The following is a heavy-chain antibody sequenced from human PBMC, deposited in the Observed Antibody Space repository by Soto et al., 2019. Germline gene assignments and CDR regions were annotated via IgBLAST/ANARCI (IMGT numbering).Heavy chain of an antibody. D-gene: IGHD6-13*01. Sequence: EVLLLESGGGLVQPGGSLRLSCAASGFTFSNYDMGWVRQAPGKGLELVSFISGSGSGPYYADSVKGLFTISRDNAENTLYLQMNSLRVEDTPVYYCAKLQSWRALDYWGQGTLVTVSS. V-gene: IGHV3-23*01. CDR2: ISGSGSGP. CDR1: GFTFSNYD. J-gene: IGHJ4*02. CDR3: AKLQSWRALDY.